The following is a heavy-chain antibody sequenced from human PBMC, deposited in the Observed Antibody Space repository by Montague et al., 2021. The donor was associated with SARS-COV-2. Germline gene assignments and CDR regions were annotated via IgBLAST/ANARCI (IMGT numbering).Heavy chain of an antibody. CDR3: ARSTLLLFGTALGTSFDS. CDR1: GGSISSSIYY. CDR2: IYYSGST. D-gene: IGHD3-10*01. J-gene: IGHJ5*01. V-gene: IGHV4-39*01. Sequence: SETLSLTCTVSGGSISSSIYYWAWIRQPPGKGLEWIGSIYYSGSTYYNPSLKSRVTISVDTSKNQFTLKLSSVTAADTAVYYCARSTLLLFGTALGTSFDSWGQGTLVTVSS.